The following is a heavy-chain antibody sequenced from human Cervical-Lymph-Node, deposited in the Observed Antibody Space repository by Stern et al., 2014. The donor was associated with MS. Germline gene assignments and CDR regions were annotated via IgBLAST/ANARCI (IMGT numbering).Heavy chain of an antibody. CDR1: GFTFSSYS. J-gene: IGHJ4*02. V-gene: IGHV3-21*01. CDR2: ISSSSSYI. Sequence: EVQLVQSGGGLVKPGGSLRLSCAASGFTFSSYSMNWVRQAPGKGLEWVSSISSSSSYIYYADSVKGRFTICRDNAKNSLYLQMNSLRAEDTAVYYCARSIVVVTADIDYWGQGTLVTVSS. CDR3: ARSIVVVTADIDY. D-gene: IGHD2-21*02.